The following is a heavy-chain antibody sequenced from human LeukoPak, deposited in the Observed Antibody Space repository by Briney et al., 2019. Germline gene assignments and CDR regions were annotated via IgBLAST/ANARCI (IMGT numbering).Heavy chain of an antibody. CDR2: IYYTGNT. J-gene: IGHJ3*02. V-gene: IGHV4-39*07. CDR1: GDSIIGYY. CDR3: ARAPGGYFDWLTNPDAFDI. D-gene: IGHD3-9*01. Sequence: PSETLSLTCSVSGDSIIGYYWGWIRQPPGKGLEWIGNIYYTGNTYYNSSLKRRVTISLDTSKNQFSLKVISMTAADTAVYYCARAPGGYFDWLTNPDAFDIWGQGTMVTVSS.